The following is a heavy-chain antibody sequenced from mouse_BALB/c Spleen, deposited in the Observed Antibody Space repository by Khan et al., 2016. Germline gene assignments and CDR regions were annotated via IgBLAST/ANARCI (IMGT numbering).Heavy chain of an antibody. CDR1: GFSLNTYGIG. Sequence: QVTLKESGPGILQPSQTLSLTCSFSGFSLNTYGIGVGWIRPPPGKGLEWLAHIWWNDNNSYNTALKSRLPISQDTSNNQVFLKIASVDTADTGTYYCARIARGDGAFCGQGTLVTVSA. V-gene: IGHV8-11*01. CDR2: IWWNDNN. CDR3: ARIARGDGAF. D-gene: IGHD3-3*01. J-gene: IGHJ3*01.